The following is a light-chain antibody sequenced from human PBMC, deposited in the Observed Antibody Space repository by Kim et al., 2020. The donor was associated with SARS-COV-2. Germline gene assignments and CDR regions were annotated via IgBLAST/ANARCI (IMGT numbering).Light chain of an antibody. CDR3: QHYGTSPPMYT. CDR1: QSVSSPY. V-gene: IGKV3-20*01. CDR2: GTS. Sequence: PGERATLSCRTGQSVSSPYVAWYQHKPGQAPRVVISGTSTRATSIPDRFSGSGSGTDFTLTISRLEPEDFAVYYCQHYGTSPPMYTFGQGTKLEI. J-gene: IGKJ2*01.